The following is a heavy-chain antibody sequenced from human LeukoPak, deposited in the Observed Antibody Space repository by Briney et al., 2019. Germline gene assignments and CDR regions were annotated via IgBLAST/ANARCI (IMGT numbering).Heavy chain of an antibody. CDR2: INLNSGGT. CDR1: GYTFTDYY. J-gene: IGHJ4*02. CDR3: ARDSGSIDY. V-gene: IGHV1-2*02. D-gene: IGHD1-14*01. Sequence: ASVKVSCKASGYTFTDYYMHWVRQAPGQGLEWMGWINLNSGGTNFAQRFQGRVTMTRDTSISTAYMELSRLRSDDTAVYYCARDSGSIDYWGQGTLVTVSS.